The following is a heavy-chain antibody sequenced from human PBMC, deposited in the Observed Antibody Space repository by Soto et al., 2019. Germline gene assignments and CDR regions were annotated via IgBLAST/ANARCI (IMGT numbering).Heavy chain of an antibody. CDR1: GDSVSSNSAA. Sequence: SQTLSLTCAISGDSVSSNSAAWNWIRQSPSRGLEWLGRTYYRSKWYNDYAVSVKSRITINPDTSKNQFSLQLNSVTPEDTAVYYCARALDSSGYYYETWYYYGMDVWGQGTTVTVSS. CDR2: TYYRSKWYN. CDR3: ARALDSSGYYYETWYYYGMDV. V-gene: IGHV6-1*01. D-gene: IGHD3-22*01. J-gene: IGHJ6*02.